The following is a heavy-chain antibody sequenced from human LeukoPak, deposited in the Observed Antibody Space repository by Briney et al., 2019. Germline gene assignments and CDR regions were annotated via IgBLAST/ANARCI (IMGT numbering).Heavy chain of an antibody. CDR1: GYTFTSYG. CDR3: ARASITIFGVYYGMDV. Sequence: ASVKVSRKASGYTFTSYGISWVRQAPGQGLEWMGWISAYNGNTNYAQKLQGRVTMTTDTSTSTAYMELRSLRSDDTAVYYCARASITIFGVYYGMDVWGQGTTVTVSS. J-gene: IGHJ6*02. CDR2: ISAYNGNT. V-gene: IGHV1-18*01. D-gene: IGHD3-3*01.